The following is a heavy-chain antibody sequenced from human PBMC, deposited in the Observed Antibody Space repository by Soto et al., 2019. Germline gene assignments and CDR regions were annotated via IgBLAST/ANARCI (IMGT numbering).Heavy chain of an antibody. D-gene: IGHD3-22*01. CDR1: GFTFSSYW. V-gene: IGHV3-74*01. CDR3: ARDRAGYDSSGYYYGTRGLFDY. Sequence: GGSLRLSCAASGFTFSSYWMHWVRQAPGKGLVWVSRINSDGSSTSYADSVKGRFTISRDNAKNTLYLQMNSLRAEDTAVYYCARDRAGYDSSGYYYGTRGLFDYWGQGTLVTVSS. J-gene: IGHJ4*02. CDR2: INSDGSST.